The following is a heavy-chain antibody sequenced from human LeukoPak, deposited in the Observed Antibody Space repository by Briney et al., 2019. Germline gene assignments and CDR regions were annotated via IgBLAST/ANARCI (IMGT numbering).Heavy chain of an antibody. Sequence: PSETLSLTCAVYGVSFSGYYWSWIRQPPGKGLEWIGSIYHSGSTYYNPSLKSRVTISVDTSKNQFSLKLSSVTAADTAVYYCASGYSYDKFDYWGQGTLVTVSS. CDR1: GVSFSGYY. CDR2: IYHSGST. V-gene: IGHV4-34*01. D-gene: IGHD5-18*01. CDR3: ASGYSYDKFDY. J-gene: IGHJ4*02.